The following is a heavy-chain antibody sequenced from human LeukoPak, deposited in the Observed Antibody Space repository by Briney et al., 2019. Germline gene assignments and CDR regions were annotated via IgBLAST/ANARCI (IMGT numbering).Heavy chain of an antibody. CDR2: INDGGDNT. Sequence: GGSLRLSCAASGFTFRSHAMNWVRQAPGMGLEWVAIINDGGDNTVYTDSVKGRFTISRDTSKNTLFLQMNSLRAEDTAVYYCAKDPVVMTAIRGYYFDYWGQGILVTVSS. J-gene: IGHJ4*02. CDR1: GFTFRSHA. D-gene: IGHD2-21*02. CDR3: AKDPVVMTAIRGYYFDY. V-gene: IGHV3-23*01.